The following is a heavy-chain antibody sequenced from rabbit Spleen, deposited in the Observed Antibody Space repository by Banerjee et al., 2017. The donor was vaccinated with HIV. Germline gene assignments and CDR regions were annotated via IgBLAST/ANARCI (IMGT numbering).Heavy chain of an antibody. Sequence: QEQLEESGGDLVKPEGSLTLTCTASGFSFSSSYYMCWVRQAPGKGLEWVACIYAGSFDSTVYASWAKGRFTISRTSSTTVTLQVTSLTAADTATYFCARGLAVSGAVGGYANYFDLWGPGTLVTVS. CDR2: IYAGSFDST. CDR1: GFSFSSSYY. D-gene: IGHD3-3*01. J-gene: IGHJ4*01. CDR3: ARGLAVSGAVGGYANYFDL. V-gene: IGHV1S45*01.